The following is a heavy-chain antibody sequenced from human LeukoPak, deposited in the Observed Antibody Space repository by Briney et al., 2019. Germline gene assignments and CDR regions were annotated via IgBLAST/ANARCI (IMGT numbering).Heavy chain of an antibody. Sequence: SETLSLTCEVSGYSISSDKYWGWIRQPPGKGLEWIGSICHTGSTYYNPSLKSRVSISVDTSKNQFSLRFTSVTAADTAVYYCARSHSGWQGHNNWFDPWGQGTLVTVSS. CDR2: ICHTGST. D-gene: IGHD6-19*01. J-gene: IGHJ5*02. V-gene: IGHV4-38-2*01. CDR3: ARSHSGWQGHNNWFDP. CDR1: GYSISSDKY.